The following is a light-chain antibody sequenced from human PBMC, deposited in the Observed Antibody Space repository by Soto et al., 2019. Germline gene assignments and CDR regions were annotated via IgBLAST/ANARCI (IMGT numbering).Light chain of an antibody. CDR2: EVS. Sequence: QSSLTRHASVSGSPGQSITISCTGTSSDVGGYNYVSWYQQHPGKGPKLMIYEVSNRPSGVSNRFSGSKSGNTATLTISGLQAEDEADYYCSSYTSTTTRVFGTGTKVTVL. V-gene: IGLV2-14*03. J-gene: IGLJ1*01. CDR3: SSYTSTTTRV. CDR1: SSDVGGYNY.